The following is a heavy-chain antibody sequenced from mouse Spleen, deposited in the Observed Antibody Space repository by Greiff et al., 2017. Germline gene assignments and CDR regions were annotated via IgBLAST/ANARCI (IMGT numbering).Heavy chain of an antibody. D-gene: IGHD1-1*01. V-gene: IGHV1-50*01. CDR1: GYTFTSYW. Sequence: VQLQQPGAELVKPGASVKLSCKASGYTFTSYWMQWVKQRPGQGLEWIGEIDPSDSYTNYNQKFKGKATLTVDTSSSTAYRQLSSLTSEDSAVYYCARRKAVVSDYAMDYWGQGTSVTVSS. CDR2: IDPSDSYT. J-gene: IGHJ4*01. CDR3: ARRKAVVSDYAMDY.